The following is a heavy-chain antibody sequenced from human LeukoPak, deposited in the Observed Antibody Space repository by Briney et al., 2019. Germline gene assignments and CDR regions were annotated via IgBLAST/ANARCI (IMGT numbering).Heavy chain of an antibody. D-gene: IGHD3-22*01. CDR2: IRGSGGST. CDR3: AKEQRAAYYDSSGYYGLDAFDI. Sequence: PGGSLRLSVEAPGFTFSGNAMSWFRKAPGKGLKWVSAIRGSGGSTYYADSVKGRFTISRDNSKNTLYLQMNSLRAEDTAVYYCAKEQRAAYYDSSGYYGLDAFDIWGQGTMVTVSS. CDR1: GFTFSGNA. J-gene: IGHJ3*02. V-gene: IGHV3-23*01.